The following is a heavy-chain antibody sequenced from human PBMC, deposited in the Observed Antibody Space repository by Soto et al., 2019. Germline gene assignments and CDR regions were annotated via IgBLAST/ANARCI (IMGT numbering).Heavy chain of an antibody. V-gene: IGHV3-21*01. CDR2: ISSSSSSYI. J-gene: IGHJ6*02. CDR1: GFTFSSYS. Sequence: EVQLVESGGGLVKPGGSLRLSCAASGFTFSSYSMNWVRQAPGKGLEWVSSISSSSSSYIYYADAVKGRFTISRDNAKNSLYLQMNSLRAEDTAVYYCAREGVQHGSGPYYYYGMDVWGQGTTVTVSS. CDR3: AREGVQHGSGPYYYYGMDV. D-gene: IGHD3-10*01.